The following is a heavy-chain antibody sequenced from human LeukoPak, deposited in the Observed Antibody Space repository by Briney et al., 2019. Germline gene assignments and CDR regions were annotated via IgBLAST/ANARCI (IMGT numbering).Heavy chain of an antibody. V-gene: IGHV1-18*01. D-gene: IGHD3-22*01. CDR3: ARDYSDSSGYNWFDP. CDR1: GGTFSSYA. CDR2: ISAYNGNT. Sequence: ASVKVSCKASGGTFSSYAISWVRQAPGQGLEWMGWISAYNGNTNYAQKLQGRVTMTTDTSTSTAYMELRSLRSDDTAVYYCARDYSDSSGYNWFDPWGQGTLVTVSS. J-gene: IGHJ5*02.